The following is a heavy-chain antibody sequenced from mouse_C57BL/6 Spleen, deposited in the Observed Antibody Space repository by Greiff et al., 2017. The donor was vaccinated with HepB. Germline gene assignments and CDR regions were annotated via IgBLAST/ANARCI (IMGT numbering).Heavy chain of an antibody. CDR3: AKHNWDYLFAY. Sequence: QVQLQQSGPGLVAPSQRLSITCTVSGFSFTSYGVSWVRQPPGKGLEWLGVIWGDGSTNYHSALISRLSISKDNSKSQVFLKLNSLQTDDTATYYCAKHNWDYLFAYWGQGTLVTVSA. CDR1: GFSFTSYG. D-gene: IGHD4-1*01. J-gene: IGHJ3*01. CDR2: IWGDGST. V-gene: IGHV2-3*01.